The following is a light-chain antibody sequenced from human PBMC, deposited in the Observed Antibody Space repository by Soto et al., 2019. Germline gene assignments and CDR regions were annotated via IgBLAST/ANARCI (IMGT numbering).Light chain of an antibody. CDR1: QSISSW. V-gene: IGKV1-5*01. CDR3: QQYGTYLWT. J-gene: IGKJ1*01. Sequence: DNQVPPSPSSLSASVGDRVNITCRASQSISSWLDWFQQKPGKAPKLLMYDASSLESGVPSRFSGSGSGTEFTLTISSLQPDDFATYYGQQYGTYLWTFGLGTKVDIK. CDR2: DAS.